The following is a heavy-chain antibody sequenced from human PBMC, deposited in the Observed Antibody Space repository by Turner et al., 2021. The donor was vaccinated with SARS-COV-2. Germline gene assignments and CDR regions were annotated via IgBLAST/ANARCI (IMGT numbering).Heavy chain of an antibody. V-gene: IGHV3-21*05. CDR2: IISRSSNT. D-gene: IGHD3-3*01. CDR1: GFIFRSYN. Sequence: EVQLVESGGGLVKPGGSLRLSCAASGFIFRSYNMNWVRRAPGKGLEWVSCIISRSSNTYYADSVKGRVTSSRDNAKNSLYLQMNSLRAEDTAVYYCARDYYDFCSGYNSYYDGMDVWGQGTTVTVSS. J-gene: IGHJ6*02. CDR3: ARDYYDFCSGYNSYYDGMDV.